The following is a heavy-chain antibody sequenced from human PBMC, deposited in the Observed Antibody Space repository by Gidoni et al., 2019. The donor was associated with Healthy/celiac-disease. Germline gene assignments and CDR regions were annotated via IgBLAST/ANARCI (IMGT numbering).Heavy chain of an antibody. V-gene: IGHV3-66*01. CDR3: ARTKDDSSGYNNDY. CDR2: IYSGGST. Sequence: EVQLVESGGGLVQPGGSLRLSSAASGFTVSSNYMSWVRQAPGKGLEWVSVIYSGGSTYYADSVKGRFTISRDNSKNTLYLQMNSLRAEDTAVYYCARTKDDSSGYNNDYWGQGTLVTVSS. CDR1: GFTVSSNY. J-gene: IGHJ4*02. D-gene: IGHD3-22*01.